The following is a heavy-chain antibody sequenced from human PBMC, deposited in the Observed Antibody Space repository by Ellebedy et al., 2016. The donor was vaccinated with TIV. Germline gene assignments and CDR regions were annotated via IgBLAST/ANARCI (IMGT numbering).Heavy chain of an antibody. Sequence: ASVKVSXKASGYTFTGYYMHWVRQAPGQGLEWMGWINPNSGGTNYAQKFQGRVTMTRDTSISTAYMELSRLRSDDTAVYYCARSLYDTNYFDYWGQGTLVTVSS. J-gene: IGHJ4*02. CDR3: ARSLYDTNYFDY. CDR1: GYTFTGYY. V-gene: IGHV1-2*02. CDR2: INPNSGGT. D-gene: IGHD3-22*01.